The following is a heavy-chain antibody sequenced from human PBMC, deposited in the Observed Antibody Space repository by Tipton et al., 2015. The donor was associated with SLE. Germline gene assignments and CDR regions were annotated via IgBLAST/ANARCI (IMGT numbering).Heavy chain of an antibody. J-gene: IGHJ3*02. CDR2: IYYSGST. D-gene: IGHD3-10*01. Sequence: TLSLTYTVSGGSISSYYWSWIRQPPGKGLEWIGYIYYSGSTNYNPSLKSRVTISVDTSKNQFSLKLSSVTAADTAVYYCARPITMGGPNAFDIWGQGTMVTVSS. V-gene: IGHV4-59*08. CDR1: GGSISSYY. CDR3: ARPITMGGPNAFDI.